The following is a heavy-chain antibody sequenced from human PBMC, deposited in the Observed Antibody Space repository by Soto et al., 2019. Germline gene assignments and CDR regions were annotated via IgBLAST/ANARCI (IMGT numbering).Heavy chain of an antibody. CDR3: ARGEHCSSKGCTIFYYYGVDV. CDR1: GFTFSSNA. D-gene: IGHD2-2*01. J-gene: IGHJ6*02. V-gene: IGHV3-30-3*01. Sequence: QVQLVESGGGVVQPGRSLRLSCAASGFTFSSNAMHWVRQAPGKGLEWVAVISYDGSNKYYSDPVKGRFTISRDNSKNTLFLQMYSMRSEDTAVYYCARGEHCSSKGCTIFYYYGVDVWGQGTTVTVSS. CDR2: ISYDGSNK.